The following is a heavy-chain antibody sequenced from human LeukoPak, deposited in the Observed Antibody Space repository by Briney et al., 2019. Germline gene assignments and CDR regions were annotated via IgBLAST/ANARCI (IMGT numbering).Heavy chain of an antibody. Sequence: SGTLSLTCTVSGDSINSLDLWSWVRQPPGKGLEWIGEMYLSGTTHSNPSVKSRVTISIDKSKNQFFLNLSSVTAADTAVYYCASRERDWFDPWGQGTLVTVSS. CDR2: MYLSGTT. V-gene: IGHV4-4*02. CDR3: ASRERDWFDP. CDR1: GDSINSLDL. D-gene: IGHD5-24*01. J-gene: IGHJ5*02.